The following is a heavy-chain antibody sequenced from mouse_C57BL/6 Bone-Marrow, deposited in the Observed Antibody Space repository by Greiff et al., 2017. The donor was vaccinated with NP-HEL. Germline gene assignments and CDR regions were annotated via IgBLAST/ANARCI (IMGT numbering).Heavy chain of an antibody. Sequence: EVHLVESEGGLVQPGSSMKLSCTASGFTFSDYYMAWVRQVPEKGLEWVANINYDGSSTYYLDSLKSRFIISRDNAKNILYLQMSSLQSEDTATYYCARDRPLGRYFDVWGTGTTVTVSS. CDR1: GFTFSDYY. V-gene: IGHV5-16*01. J-gene: IGHJ1*03. CDR3: ARDRPLGRYFDV. CDR2: INYDGSST. D-gene: IGHD4-1*01.